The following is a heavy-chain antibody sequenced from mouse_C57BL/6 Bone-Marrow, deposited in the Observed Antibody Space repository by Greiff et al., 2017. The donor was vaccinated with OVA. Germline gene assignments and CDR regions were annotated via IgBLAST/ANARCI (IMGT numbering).Heavy chain of an antibody. D-gene: IGHD2-5*01. J-gene: IGHJ4*01. CDR1: GFTFSSYA. V-gene: IGHV5-4*03. CDR2: ISDGGSYT. CDR3: ARAYYSNLYAMDY. Sequence: EVKVEESGGGLVKPGGSLKLSCAASGFTFSSYAMSWVRQTPEKRLEWVATISDGGSYTYYPDNVKGRFTISRDNAKNNLYLQLSHLKSEDTAMYDCARAYYSNLYAMDYWGQGTSVTVSS.